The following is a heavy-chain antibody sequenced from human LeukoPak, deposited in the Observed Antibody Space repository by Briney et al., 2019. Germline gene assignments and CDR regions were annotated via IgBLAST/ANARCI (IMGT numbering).Heavy chain of an antibody. Sequence: GGSLRLSRAASGFTFRSYGMSWVRQAPGKGLEWVSGITGSGSSTYYADSVKGRFTISRDNFKNTLYLQMNSLRAEDSAVYYCGCDGYNFVGWFNPWGQGTLVTVSS. CDR3: GCDGYNFVGWFNP. J-gene: IGHJ5*02. V-gene: IGHV3-23*01. CDR2: ITGSGSST. D-gene: IGHD5-24*01. CDR1: GFTFRSYG.